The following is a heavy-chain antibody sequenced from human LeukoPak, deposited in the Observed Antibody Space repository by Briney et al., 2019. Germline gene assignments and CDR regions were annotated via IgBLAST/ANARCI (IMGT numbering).Heavy chain of an antibody. CDR1: GGSFSGYY. J-gene: IGHJ6*02. CDR3: ARGPLVSVTTTEYYYYGMDV. D-gene: IGHD4-11*01. Sequence: PSETLSLTCAVYGGSFSGYYWSWIRQPPGKGLEWIGEINHSGSTNYNPSLKSRVTISVDTSKNQFSLKLSSVTAADTAVYYCARGPLVSVTTTEYYYYGMDVWGQGTTVTVSS. V-gene: IGHV4-34*01. CDR2: INHSGST.